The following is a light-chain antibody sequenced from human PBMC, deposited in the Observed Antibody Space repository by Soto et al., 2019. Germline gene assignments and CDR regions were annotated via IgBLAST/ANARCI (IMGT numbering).Light chain of an antibody. CDR3: AAWDDSLNGYV. J-gene: IGLJ1*01. Sequence: QPVLTQPPSASGTPGQWVTIPCSGSTSNIGSNTVNWYQQLPGTAPKLLIYSTNQRPSGVPDRFSGSKSGTSASLAISGLQSEDEADYYCAAWDDSLNGYVFGTGTKVTVL. CDR1: TSNIGSNT. V-gene: IGLV1-44*01. CDR2: STN.